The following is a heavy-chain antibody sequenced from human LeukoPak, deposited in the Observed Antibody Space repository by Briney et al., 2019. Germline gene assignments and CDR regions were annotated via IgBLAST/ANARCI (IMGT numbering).Heavy chain of an antibody. CDR3: VNFYSGSHFPY. CDR2: ISGDGSAT. V-gene: IGHV3-74*01. J-gene: IGHJ4*02. Sequence: GGSLRLSCAASGFTFSSYWMHWVRQAPGKGLVWVSHISGDGSATNYADAVKGRFTISRDNDKNTLYLQMNSLRDEDTAVYYCVNFYSGSHFPYWGQGALVTVSS. CDR1: GFTFSSYW. D-gene: IGHD1-26*01.